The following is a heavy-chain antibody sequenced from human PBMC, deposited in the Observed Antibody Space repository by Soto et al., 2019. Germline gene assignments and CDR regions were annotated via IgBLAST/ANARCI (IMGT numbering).Heavy chain of an antibody. CDR3: ARHVYDFWSGYPNWLDP. J-gene: IGHJ5*02. CDR2: IYYSGST. V-gene: IGHV4-39*01. Sequence: SETLSLTCTVSGGSISSSSYYWGWIRQPPGKGLEWIGSIYYSGSTYYNPSLKSRVTISVDTSKNQFSLKLSSVTAADTAVYYCARHVYDFWSGYPNWLDPWGQGTLVTVSS. CDR1: GGSISSSSYY. D-gene: IGHD3-3*01.